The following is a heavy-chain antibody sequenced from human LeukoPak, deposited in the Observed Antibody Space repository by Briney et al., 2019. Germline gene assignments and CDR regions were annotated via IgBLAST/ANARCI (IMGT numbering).Heavy chain of an antibody. CDR2: ISSSGSTR. D-gene: IGHD7-27*01. CDR3: ARDAQTGDIDY. J-gene: IGHJ4*02. Sequence: QPGRSLRLSCAASGFTFSSYEMNWVRQAPGKGLEWVSFISSSGSTRYYADSVKGRFAISRDNAKNSLYLHMNSLRVEDTAVYYCARDAQTGDIDYWGQGTLVTVSS. CDR1: GFTFSSYE. V-gene: IGHV3-48*03.